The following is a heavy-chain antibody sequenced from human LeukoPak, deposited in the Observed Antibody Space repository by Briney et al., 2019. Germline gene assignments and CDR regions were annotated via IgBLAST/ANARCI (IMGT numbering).Heavy chain of an antibody. Sequence: GGSLRLSCAASGFTFSNAWMSWVRQAPGKGLEWVGRIKSKTNGGTSDYAAPVKGRFTISRDDSKNTLYLQINSLKTEDTAVYYCTTESIYDYVYGMDVWGKGTTVIVSS. CDR3: TTESIYDYVYGMDV. CDR1: GFTFSNAW. V-gene: IGHV3-15*01. J-gene: IGHJ6*04. D-gene: IGHD3-16*01. CDR2: IKSKTNGGTS.